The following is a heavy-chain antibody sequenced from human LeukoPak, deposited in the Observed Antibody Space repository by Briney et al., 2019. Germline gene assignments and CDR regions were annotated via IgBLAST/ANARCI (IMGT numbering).Heavy chain of an antibody. J-gene: IGHJ4*01. CDR1: GFPFRSYD. CDR3: AKARDSANYYFAS. Sequence: PGGSLRLSCLGSGFPFRSYDMHWVRQAPGKGPEWVAYIQDEGITKNYGDSVKGRFDISRDNSKNTVYLDMASLTVADTALYYCAKARDSANYYFASWGHGTLVIVSS. CDR2: IQDEGITK. D-gene: IGHD1-26*01. V-gene: IGHV3-30*02.